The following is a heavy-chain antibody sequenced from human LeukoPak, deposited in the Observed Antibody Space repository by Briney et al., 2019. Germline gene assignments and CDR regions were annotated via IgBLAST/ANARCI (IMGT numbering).Heavy chain of an antibody. Sequence: GGSLRLSCAASGFTFNIYWMGWVRQAPGKGLEWVANIKQDGSEKYYVDSVKGRFTISRDNAKNSLYLQMNSLRAEDTAVYYCARGGSGFERYFDLWGRGTLVTVSS. D-gene: IGHD6-19*01. CDR2: IKQDGSEK. CDR1: GFTFNIYW. J-gene: IGHJ2*01. CDR3: ARGGSGFERYFDL. V-gene: IGHV3-7*05.